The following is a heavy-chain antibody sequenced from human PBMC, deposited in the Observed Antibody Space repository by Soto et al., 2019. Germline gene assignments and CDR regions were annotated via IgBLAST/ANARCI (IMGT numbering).Heavy chain of an antibody. CDR2: INHSGST. D-gene: IGHD4-4*01. V-gene: IGHV4-34*01. CDR1: GGSFSGYY. Sequence: SETLSLTCAVYGGSFSGYYWSCIRQPPGKGLEWIGEINHSGSTNYNPSLKRRVTISVDTSKNHFSLKLSSVTAADTAVYYCARGRARRTTSTTGWFDPWGQGTLVTVSS. J-gene: IGHJ5*02. CDR3: ARGRARRTTSTTGWFDP.